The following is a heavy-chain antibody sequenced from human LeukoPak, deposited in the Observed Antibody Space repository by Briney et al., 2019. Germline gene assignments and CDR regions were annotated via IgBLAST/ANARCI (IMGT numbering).Heavy chain of an antibody. J-gene: IGHJ3*02. V-gene: IGHV4-38-2*02. D-gene: IGHD1-7*01. CDR3: ARGWNYLDAFDI. CDR1: GYPISSGYY. CDR2: IYHSGST. Sequence: PSETLSLTCTVSGYPISSGYYWGWIRQPPGKGLEWIGSIYHSGSTYYNPSLKSRVTISVDTSKNQFSLKLSSVTAADTAVYYCARGWNYLDAFDIWGQGTMVTVSS.